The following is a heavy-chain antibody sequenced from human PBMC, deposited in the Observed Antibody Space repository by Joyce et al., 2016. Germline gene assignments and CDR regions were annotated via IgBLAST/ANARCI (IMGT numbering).Heavy chain of an antibody. CDR2: IDWDDDK. J-gene: IGHJ4*02. D-gene: IGHD2-15*01. CDR3: ARITTPGSSSFDY. CDR1: GFSLNTTGLC. V-gene: IGHV2-70*01. Sequence: QVTLRESGPALVKPTQTLTLTCTFSGFSLNTTGLCVGWIRQPPGKALEWLALIDWDDDKYYSTSLQTRLTLSKDTSKNQVVLTMTNMDPVDTATYYCARITTPGSSSFDYWGQGTLVTVSS.